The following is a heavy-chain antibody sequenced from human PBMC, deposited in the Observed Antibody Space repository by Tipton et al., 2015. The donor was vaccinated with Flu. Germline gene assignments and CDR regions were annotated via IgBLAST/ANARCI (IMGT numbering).Heavy chain of an antibody. CDR1: GFTFSASA. V-gene: IGHV3-73*01. CDR2: IRSKADAYAT. Sequence: QLVQSGGGLVQPGGSLKLSCAASGFTFSASAMQWVRQASGRGFEWLGRIRSKADAYATTYAASVKGRFTISRDDSKNTAYLQMNSLRAEDTAVYYCAVGYTPYYFDYWGQGTLVTVSS. CDR3: AVGYTPYYFDY. J-gene: IGHJ4*02. D-gene: IGHD6-13*01.